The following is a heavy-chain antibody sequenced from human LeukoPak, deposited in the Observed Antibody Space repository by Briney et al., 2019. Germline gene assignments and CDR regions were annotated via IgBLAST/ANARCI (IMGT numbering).Heavy chain of an antibody. CDR2: ISGTSNTI. J-gene: IGHJ4*02. V-gene: IGHV3-48*01. CDR3: ARACGGASCYDTPDFDC. CDR1: GYSFTSYD. D-gene: IGHD2-2*01. Sequence: GGSLRLSCVASGYSFTSYDMNWVRQSPGKGLEWVSHISGTSNTIRYADSVKGRFTISRDNARRSLYPQMNSLRAEDTGVYYCARACGGASCYDTPDFDCWGQGTLVTVAS.